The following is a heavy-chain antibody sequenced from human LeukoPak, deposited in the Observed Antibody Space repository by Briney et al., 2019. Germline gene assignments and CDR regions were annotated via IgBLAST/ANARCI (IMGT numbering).Heavy chain of an antibody. J-gene: IGHJ4*02. Sequence: SVKVSCKASGGTFSSYAISWVRQARGQGLEWMGGIIPIFGTANYAQKFQGRVTITADESTSTAYMELSSLRSEDTAVYYCARGIDSGWYVLLDYWGQGTLVTVSS. CDR3: ARGIDSGWYVLLDY. V-gene: IGHV1-69*13. CDR2: IIPIFGTA. CDR1: GGTFSSYA. D-gene: IGHD6-19*01.